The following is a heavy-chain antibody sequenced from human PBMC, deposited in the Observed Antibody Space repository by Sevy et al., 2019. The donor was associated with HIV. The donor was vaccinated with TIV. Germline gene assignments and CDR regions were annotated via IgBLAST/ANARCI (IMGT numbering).Heavy chain of an antibody. V-gene: IGHV3-30-3*01. D-gene: IGHD6-13*01. J-gene: IGHJ6*02. Sequence: EGSLRLSCAASRFTFTSYAMHWVRQAPGKELEWVAIITFDGSNKYYADSVKGRFTISRDNSKNTLYLQMNSLRPEDSAEYYCAREGPEYSSSAWDYYGMDVWGQGTTVTVSS. CDR2: ITFDGSNK. CDR3: AREGPEYSSSAWDYYGMDV. CDR1: RFTFTSYA.